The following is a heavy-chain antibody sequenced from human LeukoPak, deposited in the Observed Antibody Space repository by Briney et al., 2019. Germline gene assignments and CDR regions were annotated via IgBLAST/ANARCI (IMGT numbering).Heavy chain of an antibody. CDR1: GGSFSGYY. CDR2: INHSGST. V-gene: IGHV4-34*01. J-gene: IGHJ4*02. Sequence: PSETLSLTCAVYGGSFSGYYWSWIRQPPGKGLEWIGEINHSGSTTYNPSLRSRVTISVDTSKNQFSLRLSSVTAADTAVYYCAASARLILQESVYWGQGAQVTVSS. CDR3: AASARLILQESVY. D-gene: IGHD6-19*01.